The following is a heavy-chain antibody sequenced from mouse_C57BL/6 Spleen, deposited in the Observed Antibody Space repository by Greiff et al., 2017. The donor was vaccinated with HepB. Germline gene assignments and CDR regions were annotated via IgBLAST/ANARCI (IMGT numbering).Heavy chain of an antibody. CDR1: GYTFTDYN. J-gene: IGHJ4*01. V-gene: IGHV1-22*01. CDR3: ASIYYGNSYAMDY. D-gene: IGHD2-1*01. CDR2: INPNNGGT. Sequence: EVQLQQSGPELVKPGASVKMSCKASGYTFTDYNMHWVKQSHGKSLEWIGYINPNNGGTSYNQKFKGKATLTVNKSSSTAYMELRSLTSEDSAVYYCASIYYGNSYAMDYWGQGTSVTVSS.